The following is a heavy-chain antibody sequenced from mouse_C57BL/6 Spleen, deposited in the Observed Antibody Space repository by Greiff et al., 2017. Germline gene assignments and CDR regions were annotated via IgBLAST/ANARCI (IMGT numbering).Heavy chain of an antibody. CDR1: GYSITSGYY. D-gene: IGHD1-1*01. Sequence: EVQLQESGPGLVKPSQSLSLTCSVTGYSITSGYYWNWIRQFPGNKLEWMGYISYDGSNNYNPSLKNRISITRDTSKNQFFLKLNSVTTEDTATYYCAFGSSFFAYWGQGTLVTVSA. CDR2: ISYDGSN. CDR3: AFGSSFFAY. V-gene: IGHV3-6*01. J-gene: IGHJ3*01.